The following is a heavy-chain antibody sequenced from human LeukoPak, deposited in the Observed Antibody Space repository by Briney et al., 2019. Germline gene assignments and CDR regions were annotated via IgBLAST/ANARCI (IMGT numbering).Heavy chain of an antibody. J-gene: IGHJ4*02. D-gene: IGHD2-15*01. Sequence: GGSLRLSCAASGFTFSNACMNWVRQAPGKGLEWVSGFSGRAGYTYYADSVKGRFTISRDASKNTFFLQMNSLRAEDTAVYFCTRGGGDCWGQGTLVTVSS. V-gene: IGHV3-23*01. CDR3: TRGGGDC. CDR2: FSGRAGYT. CDR1: GFTFSNAC.